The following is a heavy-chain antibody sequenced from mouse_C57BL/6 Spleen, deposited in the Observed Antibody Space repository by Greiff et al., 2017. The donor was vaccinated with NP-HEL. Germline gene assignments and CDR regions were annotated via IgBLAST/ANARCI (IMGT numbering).Heavy chain of an antibody. CDR2: IDPSDSYT. CDR3: ARNYGSSCFDY. CDR1: GYTFTSYW. V-gene: IGHV1-59*01. J-gene: IGHJ2*01. Sequence: VQLQQSGAELVRPGTSVKLSCKASGYTFTSYWMHWVKQRPGQGLEWIGVIDPSDSYTNYNQKFKGKATLTVDTSSSTAYMQLSSLTSEDSAVYYCARNYGSSCFDYWGQGTTLTVSS. D-gene: IGHD1-1*01.